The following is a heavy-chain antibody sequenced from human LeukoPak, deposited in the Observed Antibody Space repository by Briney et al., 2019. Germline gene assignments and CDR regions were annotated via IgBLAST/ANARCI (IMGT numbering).Heavy chain of an antibody. CDR1: GFSFSNHG. CDR2: IWDDGNNK. CDR3: GRYLPAAISGYDY. D-gene: IGHD2-2*02. J-gene: IGHJ4*02. Sequence: QPGGSLRLSCAASGFSFSNHGMHWVRQAPGKRLEWVAVIWDDGNNKRYANSVNGRFTISRDNSENTLYLQMNSLRAEDTAVYYCGRYLPAAISGYDYWGQGTLVTVSS. V-gene: IGHV3-33*01.